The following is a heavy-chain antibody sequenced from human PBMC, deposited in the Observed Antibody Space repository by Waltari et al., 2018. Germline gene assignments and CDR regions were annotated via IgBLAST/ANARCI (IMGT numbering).Heavy chain of an antibody. Sequence: QVQRQESGPGLVKPSETLSLTCTVSGGSISSSYWSWIRQPPGKGLEWIGYIYYSGSTNYNPSLKSRVTISVDTSKNQFSLKLSSVTAADTAVYYCARASLLYDYGDFTTFTGMDVWGQGTTVTVSS. CDR1: GGSISSSY. D-gene: IGHD4-17*01. CDR2: IYYSGST. CDR3: ARASLLYDYGDFTTFTGMDV. J-gene: IGHJ6*02. V-gene: IGHV4-59*01.